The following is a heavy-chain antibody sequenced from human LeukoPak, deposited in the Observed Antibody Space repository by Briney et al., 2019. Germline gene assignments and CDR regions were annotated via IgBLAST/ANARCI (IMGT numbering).Heavy chain of an antibody. J-gene: IGHJ4*02. CDR1: GGSISSSSYY. Sequence: SETLSLTCTVSGGSISSSSYYWGWIRQPPGKGLEWIGSIYYSGGTYYNPSLKSRVTISVDTSKNQFSLKLSSVTAADTAVYYCASYCSGGSCYLDYWGQGTLVTVSS. CDR3: ASYCSGGSCYLDY. V-gene: IGHV4-39*01. CDR2: IYYSGGT. D-gene: IGHD2-15*01.